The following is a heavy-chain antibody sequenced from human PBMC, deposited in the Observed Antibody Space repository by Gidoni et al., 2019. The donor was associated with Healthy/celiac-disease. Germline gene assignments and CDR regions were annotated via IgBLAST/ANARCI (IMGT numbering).Heavy chain of an antibody. V-gene: IGHV4-34*01. CDR3: ARGRGYSYDSFDY. CDR1: GGSFSGYY. Sequence: QGQLQQWGAGLLKPSETLSLTCAVYGGSFSGYYWSWSRQPPGKGLEWIGEINHSGSTNYNPSLKSRVTISVDTSKNQFSLKLSSVTAADTAVYYCARGRGYSYDSFDYWGQGTLVTVSS. D-gene: IGHD5-18*01. J-gene: IGHJ4*02. CDR2: INHSGST.